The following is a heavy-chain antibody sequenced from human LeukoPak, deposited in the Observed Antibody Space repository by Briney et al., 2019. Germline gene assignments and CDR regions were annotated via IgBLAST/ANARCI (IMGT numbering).Heavy chain of an antibody. CDR3: ARVYYDSSGYGYYFDY. V-gene: IGHV1-69*04. CDR2: IIPILGIA. D-gene: IGHD3-22*01. CDR1: GGTFSSYA. J-gene: IGHJ4*02. Sequence: SVKVSCKASGGTFSSYAISWVRQAPGQGLEWMGRIIPILGIANYAQKFQGRVTITADKSTGTAYMELSSLRSEDTAVYYCARVYYDSSGYGYYFDYWGQGTLVTVSS.